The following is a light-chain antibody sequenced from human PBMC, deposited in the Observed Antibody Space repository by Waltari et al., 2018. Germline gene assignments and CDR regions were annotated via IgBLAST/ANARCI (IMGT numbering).Light chain of an antibody. CDR2: EVH. CDR1: SSDVGGYNY. J-gene: IGLJ3*02. V-gene: IGLV2-14*01. CDR3: SSYTRSGPL. Sequence: QSALTQPASVSGSPGQSITISCTGTSSDVGGYNYVSWYQQHPGKAPKLMIYEVHKRPPGVSNRVSGSKSGNTASLTSSGLQAEEEADYYCSSYTRSGPLFGGGTKLTVL.